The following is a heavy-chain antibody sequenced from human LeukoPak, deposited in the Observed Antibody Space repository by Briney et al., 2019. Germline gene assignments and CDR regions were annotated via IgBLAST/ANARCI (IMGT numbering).Heavy chain of an antibody. Sequence: PGGSLRLSCAASGFTFSSYAMHWVRQAPGKGLEWVAVISYDGSNKYYADSVKGRFTISRDNSKNTLYLQMNSLRAEDTAVYYCARAPGPGGYSSGPRANWFDPWGQGTLVTVSS. V-gene: IGHV3-30-3*01. J-gene: IGHJ5*02. CDR2: ISYDGSNK. CDR1: GFTFSSYA. CDR3: ARAPGPGGYSSGPRANWFDP. D-gene: IGHD6-19*01.